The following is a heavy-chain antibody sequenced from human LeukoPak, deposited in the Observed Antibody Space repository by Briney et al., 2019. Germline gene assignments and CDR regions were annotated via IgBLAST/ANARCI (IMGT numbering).Heavy chain of an antibody. CDR2: ISGSGGST. V-gene: IGHV3-23*01. CDR3: AKDLAPGYSYGFFDY. CDR1: GFTFSSYA. D-gene: IGHD5-18*01. Sequence: PGGSLRLSCAASGFTFSSYAMSWVRQAPGKGLEWVSAISGSGGSTYYADSVKGRFTISRDNSKNTLYLQMNSLRAEDTCVYYCAKDLAPGYSYGFFDYWGQGTLVTVSS. J-gene: IGHJ4*02.